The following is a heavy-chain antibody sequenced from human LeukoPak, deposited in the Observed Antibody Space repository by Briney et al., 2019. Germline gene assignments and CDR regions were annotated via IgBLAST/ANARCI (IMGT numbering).Heavy chain of an antibody. V-gene: IGHV4-59*01. J-gene: IGHJ4*01. D-gene: IGHD3-22*01. Sequence: PSETLSLTCTVSGGSINYFYWSWIRQPPGKGLEWIGYIYHSGSTNYNPSLRSRVTISVDTSKNQFSLELSSVTAADTAVYYCARTGNYYDSSGYWGWIDFWGQESWSPSPQ. CDR2: IYHSGST. CDR3: ARTGNYYDSSGYWGWIDF. CDR1: GGSINYFY.